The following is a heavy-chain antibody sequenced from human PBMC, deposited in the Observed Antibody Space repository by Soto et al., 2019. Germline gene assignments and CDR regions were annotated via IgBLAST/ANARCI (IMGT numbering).Heavy chain of an antibody. CDR2: IYPGGSDT. CDR1: GYSFTSYW. Sequence: GESLKISCKGSGYSFTSYWIGWVRQMPGKGLEGMGIIYPGGSDTRYSPSFQGQVTTSADKSISTAYLQWSSLKASDTAMYYCARFVPSPGVVILTPRDYYYGMDVWGKGPTGTV. CDR3: ARFVPSPGVVILTPRDYYYGMDV. J-gene: IGHJ6*04. D-gene: IGHD3-3*01. V-gene: IGHV5-51*01.